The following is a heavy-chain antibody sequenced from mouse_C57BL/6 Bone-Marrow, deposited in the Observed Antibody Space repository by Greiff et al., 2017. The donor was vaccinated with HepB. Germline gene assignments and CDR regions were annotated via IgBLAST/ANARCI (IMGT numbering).Heavy chain of an antibody. D-gene: IGHD1-1*01. Sequence: VQLQQSGPELVKPGASVKISCKASGYTFTDYYMNWVKQSHGKSLEWIGDINPNNGGTSYNQKFKGKATLTVDKSSSTAYMELRSLTSEDSAVYYCARSPFITTVVAPYYAMDYWGQGTSVTVSS. CDR1: GYTFTDYY. CDR3: ARSPFITTVVAPYYAMDY. J-gene: IGHJ4*01. CDR2: INPNNGGT. V-gene: IGHV1-26*01.